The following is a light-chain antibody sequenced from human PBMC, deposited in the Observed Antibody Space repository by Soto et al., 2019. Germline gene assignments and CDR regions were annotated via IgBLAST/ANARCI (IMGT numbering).Light chain of an antibody. CDR1: NSDVSGFNY. CDR2: DVS. J-gene: IGLJ1*01. CDR3: CSYAGSYV. V-gene: IGLV2-11*01. Sequence: QSALTQPRSVSGSPGQSVTISCTGTNSDVSGFNYVSWYQQHPGKAPKLVIYDVSKRPSGVPDRFSGSKSGNTASLTISGLQAEDQADYYCCSYAGSYVLASGTKVTVL.